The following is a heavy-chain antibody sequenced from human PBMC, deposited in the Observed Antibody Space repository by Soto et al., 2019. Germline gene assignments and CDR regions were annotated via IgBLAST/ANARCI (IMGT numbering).Heavy chain of an antibody. CDR3: ARGVYDYWSGYYAGSGLDV. D-gene: IGHD3-3*01. CDR1: GDSMSPFY. Sequence: QVPLQESRPGLVKPSETLSLTCTVSGDSMSPFYWNWICQSPGKGLEWIGYIYYSGNTNYNPSLKSRVAISVDTSKNQFYLKLSSVTAADTAVYYCARGVYDYWSGYYAGSGLDVWGQGTTVTVSS. V-gene: IGHV4-59*13. J-gene: IGHJ6*02. CDR2: IYYSGNT.